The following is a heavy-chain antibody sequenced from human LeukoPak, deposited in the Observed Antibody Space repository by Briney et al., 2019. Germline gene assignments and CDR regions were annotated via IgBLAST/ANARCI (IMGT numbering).Heavy chain of an antibody. J-gene: IGHJ4*02. CDR1: GFTFRTYG. V-gene: IGHV3-23*01. Sequence: GGSLRLSCGASGFTFRTYGMNWVRQAPGKGPKLVSPISGSGGGTFYTHSAMGRVTISRDNSKYTLFLQMNGLRAEVTATYYCAKSRSPGYSMGYDPDYWGQGTLVIVST. CDR3: AKSRSPGYSMGYDPDY. D-gene: IGHD5-18*01. CDR2: ISGSGGGT.